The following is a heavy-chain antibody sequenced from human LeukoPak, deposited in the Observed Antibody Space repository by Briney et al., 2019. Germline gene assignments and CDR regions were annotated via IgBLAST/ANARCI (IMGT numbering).Heavy chain of an antibody. Sequence: GGSLRLSCAASGFTFSTYYMYWVRQAPGKGLVWVSGITADGSITTYADSVKGRFTISRDNAKNTLYLEMNSLRAEDTALYYCVWYNWHQRDYWGQRTLGTLSS. V-gene: IGHV3-74*01. CDR1: GFTFSTYY. CDR3: VWYNWHQRDY. CDR2: ITADGSIT. D-gene: IGHD1-20*01. J-gene: IGHJ4*02.